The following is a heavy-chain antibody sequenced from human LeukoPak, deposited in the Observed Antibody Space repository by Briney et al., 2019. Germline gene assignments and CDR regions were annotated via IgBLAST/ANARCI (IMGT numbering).Heavy chain of an antibody. D-gene: IGHD6-19*01. CDR1: GFSVSSCG. J-gene: IGHJ4*02. CDR2: IWYDGSNK. V-gene: IGHV3-33*08. CDR3: AYNAYISGWLASDY. Sequence: GTSLRLSCAVSGFSVSSCGMQWVRQAPGKGLEWVAVIWYDGSNKYYADSVKGRFTISRDNSKNTLYLQMNSLRAEDTAVYYCAYNAYISGWLASDYWGQGTLVTVSS.